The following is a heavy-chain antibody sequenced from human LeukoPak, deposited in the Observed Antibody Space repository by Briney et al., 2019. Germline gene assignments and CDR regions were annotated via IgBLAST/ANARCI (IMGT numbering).Heavy chain of an antibody. D-gene: IGHD2-2*02. J-gene: IGHJ4*02. V-gene: IGHV3-74*01. CDR3: ARGTALQDY. CDR2: INSDGSTT. CDR1: GFTFSPYW. Sequence: TGGSLRLSCAASGFTFSPYWMHWVRQAPGKGLVWVSHINSDGSTTGYADSAKGRFTISRDNAQNTLYLQMNSLRAEDTAVYYCARGTALQDYWGQGTLVTVSS.